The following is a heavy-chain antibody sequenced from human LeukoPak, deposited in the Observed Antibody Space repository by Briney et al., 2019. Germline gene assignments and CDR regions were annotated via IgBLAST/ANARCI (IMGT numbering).Heavy chain of an antibody. CDR3: ARRPDYYDSSGARFDP. J-gene: IGHJ5*02. V-gene: IGHV4-39*01. CDR2: IYHSGRT. CDR1: GFTFSSYSMN. D-gene: IGHD3-22*01. Sequence: GSLRLSCAASGFTFSSYSMNWVRQAPGKGLEWIGSIYHSGRTFYNPSLKSRVTISVDTSKNQFSLKLSSVTAADTAVYYCARRPDYYDSSGARFDPWGQGTLVTVSS.